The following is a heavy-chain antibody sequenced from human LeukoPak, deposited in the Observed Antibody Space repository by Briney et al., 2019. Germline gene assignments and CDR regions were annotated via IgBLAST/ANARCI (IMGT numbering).Heavy chain of an antibody. CDR2: IYYSGST. D-gene: IGHD3-9*01. CDR3: ARGHYDILTGYYNGAFDI. J-gene: IGHJ3*02. V-gene: IGHV4-61*01. CDR1: GGSISSSSYY. Sequence: SETLSLTCTVSGGSISSSSYYWSWIRQPPGKGLEWIGYIYYSGSTNYNPSLKSRVTISVDTSKNQFSLKLSSVTAADTAVYYCARGHYDILTGYYNGAFDIWGQGTMVTVSS.